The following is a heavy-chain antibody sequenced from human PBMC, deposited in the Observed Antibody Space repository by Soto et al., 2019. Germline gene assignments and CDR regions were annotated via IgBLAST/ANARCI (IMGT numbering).Heavy chain of an antibody. Sequence: GGSLRLSCTASGFTFGDYVMYWVRQAPGKGLEWVAFMSYDGTTKYYADSVKGRFTISRDNSKNTLYLQMNNLRPEDTGVYYCAREVLWSRYFDYWGQGTLVTVSS. J-gene: IGHJ4*02. D-gene: IGHD2-21*01. V-gene: IGHV3-30-3*01. CDR3: AREVLWSRYFDY. CDR1: GFTFGDYV. CDR2: MSYDGTTK.